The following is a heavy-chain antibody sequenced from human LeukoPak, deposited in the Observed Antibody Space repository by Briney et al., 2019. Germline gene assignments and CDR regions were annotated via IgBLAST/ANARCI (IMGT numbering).Heavy chain of an antibody. CDR3: AKDPAPTVFGVVIIYFDY. CDR2: ISGSGGST. V-gene: IGHV3-23*01. J-gene: IGHJ4*02. Sequence: GGSLRLSCAASGFTFSSYAMSWVRQAPGKGLEWVSAISGSGGSTYYADSVKGRFTISRDNSKNTLYLQMNSLRAEDTAVYYCAKDPAPTVFGVVIIYFDYWDQGTLVTVSS. D-gene: IGHD3-3*01. CDR1: GFTFSSYA.